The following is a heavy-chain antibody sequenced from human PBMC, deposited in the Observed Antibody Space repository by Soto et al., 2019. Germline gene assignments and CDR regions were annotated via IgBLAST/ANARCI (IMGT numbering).Heavy chain of an antibody. CDR1: GGTFSSYA. D-gene: IGHD2-2*01. J-gene: IGHJ6*03. V-gene: IGHV1-69*13. CDR3: ASKQYPGSYYMDV. CDR2: IIPIFGTA. Sequence: ASVKVSCKASGGTFSSYAISWVRQAPGQGLEWMGGIIPIFGTANYAQKFQGRVTITADESTSTAYMELSSLRSEDTAVYYCASKQYPGSYYMDVWGKGTTVTVSS.